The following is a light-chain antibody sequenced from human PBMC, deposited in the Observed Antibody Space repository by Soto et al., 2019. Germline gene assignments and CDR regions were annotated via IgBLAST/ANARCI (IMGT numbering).Light chain of an antibody. V-gene: IGKV3-20*01. J-gene: IGKJ1*01. CDR3: QQYGYSPDTDGWT. CDR1: QSVSSNC. CDR2: GAS. Sequence: EIVLTQSPGTLSLSPGERATLSCRASQSVSSNCLAWYQQRPGQAPRLLIYGASNRATGIPDRFSGGGFGTDFTLTISRLEPEDFAVYYCQQYGYSPDTDGWTFGRGTKVELK.